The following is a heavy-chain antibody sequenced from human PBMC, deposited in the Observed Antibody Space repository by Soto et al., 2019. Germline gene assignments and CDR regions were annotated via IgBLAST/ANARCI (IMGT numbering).Heavy chain of an antibody. CDR2: IIPIFGTA. CDR1: GGTFSSYA. CDR3: TTRGRGITMVRGEKGDY. D-gene: IGHD3-10*01. V-gene: IGHV1-69*06. J-gene: IGHJ4*02. Sequence: QVQLVQSGAEVKKPGSSVKVSCKASGGTFSSYAISWVRQAPGQGLEWMGGIIPIFGTANYAQKFQGRVTITADKSTSTAYMELSSLRSEDTAVYYCTTRGRGITMVRGEKGDYWGQGTLVTVSS.